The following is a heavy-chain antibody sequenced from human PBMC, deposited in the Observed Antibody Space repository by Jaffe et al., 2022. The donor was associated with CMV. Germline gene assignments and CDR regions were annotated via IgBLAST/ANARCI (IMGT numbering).Heavy chain of an antibody. CDR2: IYYSGST. J-gene: IGHJ3*02. CDR3: ARWGTYDSSGYSDAFDI. V-gene: IGHV4-39*01. CDR1: GGSISSSSYY. D-gene: IGHD3-22*01. Sequence: QLQLQESGPGLVKPSETLSLTCTVSGGSISSSSYYWGWIRQPPGKGLEWIGSIYYSGSTYYNPSLKSRVTISVDTSKNQFSLKLSSVTAADTAVYYCARWGTYDSSGYSDAFDIWGQGTMVTVSS.